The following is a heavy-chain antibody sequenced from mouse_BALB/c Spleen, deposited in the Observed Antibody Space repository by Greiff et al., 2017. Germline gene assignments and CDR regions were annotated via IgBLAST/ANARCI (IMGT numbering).Heavy chain of an antibody. J-gene: IGHJ4*01. D-gene: IGHD1-1*01. CDR3: TRCPYYYGSSYDAMDY. CDR1: GYTFTSYW. CDR2: IYPGNSDT. Sequence: VQLKESGTVLARPGASVKMSCKASGYTFTSYWMHWVKQRPGQGLEWIGAIYPGNSDTSYNQKFKGKAKLTAVTSTSTAYMELSSLTIEDSAVYYCTRCPYYYGSSYDAMDYWGQGTSVTVSS. V-gene: IGHV1-5*01.